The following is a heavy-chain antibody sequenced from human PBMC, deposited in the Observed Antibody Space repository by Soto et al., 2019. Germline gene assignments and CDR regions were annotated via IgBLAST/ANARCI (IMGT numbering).Heavy chain of an antibody. CDR2: INSDGSST. D-gene: IGHD1-26*01. CDR1: GFTFSSYW. Sequence: GGSLRLSCAASGFTFSSYWMHWVRQVPGKGLVWVSRINSDGSSTSYADSVKGRFTISRDNAKNTLYLQMSSLRAEDTAVYYCARDPSAWELPTDYWGQGTLVTVSS. V-gene: IGHV3-74*01. CDR3: ARDPSAWELPTDY. J-gene: IGHJ4*02.